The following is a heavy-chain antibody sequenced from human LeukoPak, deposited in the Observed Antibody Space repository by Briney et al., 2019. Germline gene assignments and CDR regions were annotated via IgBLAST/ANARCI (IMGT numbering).Heavy chain of an antibody. D-gene: IGHD5-18*01. CDR2: ISYDGSNK. J-gene: IGHJ4*02. V-gene: IGHV3-30*04. Sequence: RAGGSLRLSCAASGFTFSGAAMYWVRQAPGKGLEWVAVISYDGSNKYYADSVKGRFTISRDNSKNTLYLQMNSLRAEDTAVYYCARGPLIQLWVDYWGQGTLVTVSS. CDR3: ARGPLIQLWVDY. CDR1: GFTFSGAA.